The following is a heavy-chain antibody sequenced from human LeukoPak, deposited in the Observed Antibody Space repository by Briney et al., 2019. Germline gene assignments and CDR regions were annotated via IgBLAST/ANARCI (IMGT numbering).Heavy chain of an antibody. Sequence: SVKVSCKASGGTFSSYAISWVRQAPGQGLERMGGIIPIFGTANYAQKFQGRVTITADESTSTAYMELSSLRSEDTAVYYCALRAVADPYYYGMDVWGQGTTVTVSS. CDR1: GGTFSSYA. J-gene: IGHJ6*02. D-gene: IGHD6-19*01. V-gene: IGHV1-69*13. CDR3: ALRAVADPYYYGMDV. CDR2: IIPIFGTA.